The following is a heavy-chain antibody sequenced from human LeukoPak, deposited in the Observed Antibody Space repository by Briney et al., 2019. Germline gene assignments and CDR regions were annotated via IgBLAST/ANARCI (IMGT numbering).Heavy chain of an antibody. Sequence: GGSLRLSCAASGFTYSSYGMSWIRQAPGKGLEWVSALSGGGITTYYADSVKGRFTISRDNSRNTLHLQMSSLRVEDTAVYYCVKDSSSGSYFDYWGQGTLVTVSS. D-gene: IGHD3-10*01. CDR1: GFTYSSYG. V-gene: IGHV3-23*01. J-gene: IGHJ4*02. CDR2: LSGGGITT. CDR3: VKDSSSGSYFDY.